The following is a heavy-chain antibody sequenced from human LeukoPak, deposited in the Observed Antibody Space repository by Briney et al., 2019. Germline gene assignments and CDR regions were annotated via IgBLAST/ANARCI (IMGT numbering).Heavy chain of an antibody. D-gene: IGHD2-15*01. CDR1: GGSISSNSYY. J-gene: IGHJ1*01. CDR2: IYYSGST. Sequence: PSETLSLTCAVSGGSISSNSYYWGWIRQPPGKGLEWIGSIYYSGSTYYNPSLKSRVTISVDTSKNQFSLKLSSVTAADTAVYYCARAAGVVAATSIRLAWYFQHWGQGTLVTVSS. V-gene: IGHV4-39*07. CDR3: ARAAGVVAATSIRLAWYFQH.